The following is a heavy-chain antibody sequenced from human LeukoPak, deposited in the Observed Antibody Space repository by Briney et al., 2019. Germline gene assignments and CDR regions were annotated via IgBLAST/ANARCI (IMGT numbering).Heavy chain of an antibody. V-gene: IGHV3-30*18. Sequence: GGSLRLSCAASGFPFSNYGMHWVRQAPGKGLEWVAVISSDGSDKYYADSVKGRFTISRDNSKNTLYLQVNSLRAEDTAVYYCAKDKGREGDYWGQGNLVTVSS. J-gene: IGHJ4*02. CDR3: AKDKGREGDY. D-gene: IGHD1-26*01. CDR1: GFPFSNYG. CDR2: ISSDGSDK.